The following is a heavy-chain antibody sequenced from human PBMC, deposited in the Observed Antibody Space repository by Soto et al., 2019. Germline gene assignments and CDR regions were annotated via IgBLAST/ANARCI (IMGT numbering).Heavy chain of an antibody. V-gene: IGHV4-4*02. J-gene: IGHJ2*01. CDR3: ARQNPDIVVVVAATGLYFDL. Sequence: QVQLQESGPGLVKPSGTLSLTCAVSGGSISSSNWWSWVRQPPGKGLEWIGEIYHSGSTNYNPSLKSPVTISVDKSKNQFSLKLSSVTAADTAGYYCARQNPDIVVVVAATGLYFDLWGRGTLVTVSS. CDR2: IYHSGST. CDR1: GGSISSSNW. D-gene: IGHD2-15*01.